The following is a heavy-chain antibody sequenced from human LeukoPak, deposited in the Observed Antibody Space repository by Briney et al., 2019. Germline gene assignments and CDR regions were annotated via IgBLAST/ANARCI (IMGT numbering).Heavy chain of an antibody. V-gene: IGHV5-51*01. CDR1: EYSFTNYW. D-gene: IGHD3-3*01. CDR3: ASYVLRFLEWPYPPPDAFDI. J-gene: IGHJ3*02. Sequence: GESLKISCKGSEYSFTNYWIGWVRQMPGKGLEWMGIIYPGDSDTRYSPSFQGQVTISADKSISTAYLQWSSLKASDTAMYYCASYVLRFLEWPYPPPDAFDIWGQGTMVTVSS. CDR2: IYPGDSDT.